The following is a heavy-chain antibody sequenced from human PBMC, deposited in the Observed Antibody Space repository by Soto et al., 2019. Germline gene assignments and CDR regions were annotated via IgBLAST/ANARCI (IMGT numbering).Heavy chain of an antibody. CDR1: GGSVSGYY. CDR2: INHSGST. CDR3: ARTLAARRHSWFDP. Sequence: SETLSLTCAVYGGSVSGYYWSWIRQPPGKGLEWIGEINHSGSTNYNPSFKSRVTISVDTSKNQFSLKLSPVTAADTAVYYRARTLAARRHSWFDPWGQGTLVTVSS. V-gene: IGHV4-34*01. D-gene: IGHD6-6*01. J-gene: IGHJ5*02.